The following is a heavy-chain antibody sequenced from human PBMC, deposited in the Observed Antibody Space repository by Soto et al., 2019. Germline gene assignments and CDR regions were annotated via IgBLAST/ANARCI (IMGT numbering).Heavy chain of an antibody. V-gene: IGHV4-31*11. CDR3: SRVSPSYDSSGSISDY. CDR2: IYYSGST. D-gene: IGHD3-22*01. Sequence: TLSLTCAVSGGAISSGGYYWSWIRQHPGRGLEWIGYIYYSGSTYYNPSLKSRVTISVDTSKNQFSLKLSSVTAADTAVYYCSRVSPSYDSSGSISDYCRQGTLVT. CDR1: GGAISSGGYY. J-gene: IGHJ4*02.